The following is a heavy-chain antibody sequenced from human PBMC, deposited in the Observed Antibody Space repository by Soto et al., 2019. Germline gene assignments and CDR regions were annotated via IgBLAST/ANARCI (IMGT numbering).Heavy chain of an antibody. V-gene: IGHV3-23*01. J-gene: IGHJ6*03. CDR3: AKVRLRYFDWPERDYYMDV. Sequence: KGLEWVSSISGSGSSIYYADSVKGRFTISRDNSKNTLYLQMNSLRAEDTAVYYCAKVRLRYFDWPERDYYMDVWGKGTTVTVSS. CDR2: ISGSGSSI. D-gene: IGHD3-9*01.